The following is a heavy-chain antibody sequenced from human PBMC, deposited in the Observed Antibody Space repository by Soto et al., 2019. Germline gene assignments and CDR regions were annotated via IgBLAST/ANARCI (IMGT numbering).Heavy chain of an antibody. J-gene: IGHJ5*02. CDR3: AREKNHDSSVPWFDP. CDR1: GYTFTSYG. D-gene: IGHD3-22*01. Sequence: ASVKVSCKASGYTFTSYGISWVRQAPGQGLEWMGWISAYNGNTNYAQKLQGRVTMTTDTSTSTAYMELRSLRSDDTAVYYCAREKNHDSSVPWFDPWGQGTLVTVSS. CDR2: ISAYNGNT. V-gene: IGHV1-18*01.